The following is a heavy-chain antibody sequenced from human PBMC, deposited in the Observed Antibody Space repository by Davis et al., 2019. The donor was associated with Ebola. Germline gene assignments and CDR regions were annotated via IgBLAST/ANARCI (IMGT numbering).Heavy chain of an antibody. V-gene: IGHV3-7*03. J-gene: IGHJ6*02. CDR2: IKQDGSEK. D-gene: IGHD5-12*01. Sequence: GESLKISCVASGSTFSRFAMHWVRQAPGKGLEWVANIKQDGSEKYYVDSVKGRFTISRDNAKNSLYLQMNSLRAEDTAVYYCAREGYREYYGMDVWGQGTTVTVSS. CDR1: GSTFSRFA. CDR3: AREGYREYYGMDV.